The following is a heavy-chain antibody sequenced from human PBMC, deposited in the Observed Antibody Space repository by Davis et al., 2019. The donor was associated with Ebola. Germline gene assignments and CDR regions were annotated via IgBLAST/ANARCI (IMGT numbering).Heavy chain of an antibody. D-gene: IGHD6-13*01. V-gene: IGHV3-23*01. J-gene: IGHJ5*02. CDR1: GFTFSSYA. CDR2: ISGSGGST. CDR3: ARGPGYSSSWYEGWFDP. Sequence: GGSLRLSCAASGFTFSSYAMSWVRQAPGKGLEWVSAISGSGGSTYYADSVKGRFTISRDNAKNSLYLQMNSLRAEDTAVYYCARGPGYSSSWYEGWFDPWGQGTLVTVSS.